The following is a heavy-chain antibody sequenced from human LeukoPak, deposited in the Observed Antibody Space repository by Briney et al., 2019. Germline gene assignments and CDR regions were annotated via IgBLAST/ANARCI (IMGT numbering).Heavy chain of an antibody. Sequence: SETLSLTCTVSGASISTNSYYWGWIRQPPGKGLEWIGSIYYSGSTYYNPSLKSRVTISIDTSKNQFSLRLRSVTAADAAVYYCAREILYDSTGYYLWGQGTVVTVSS. CDR1: GASISTNSYY. V-gene: IGHV4-39*07. D-gene: IGHD3-22*01. J-gene: IGHJ4*02. CDR3: AREILYDSTGYYL. CDR2: IYYSGST.